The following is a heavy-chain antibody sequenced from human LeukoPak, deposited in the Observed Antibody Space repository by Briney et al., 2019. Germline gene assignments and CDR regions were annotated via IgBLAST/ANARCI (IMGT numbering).Heavy chain of an antibody. D-gene: IGHD2-2*01. V-gene: IGHV4-61*08. Sequence: TETLSLTCTVSGASISSGDYYWSWVRQPPGKGLEWIGYIYYSGSTNYNPSLKSRVTISVDTSKNQFSLKLSSVTAADTAVYYCARHTSLILLFDIWGQGTMVTVSS. CDR1: GASISSGDYY. CDR2: IYYSGST. CDR3: ARHTSLILLFDI. J-gene: IGHJ3*02.